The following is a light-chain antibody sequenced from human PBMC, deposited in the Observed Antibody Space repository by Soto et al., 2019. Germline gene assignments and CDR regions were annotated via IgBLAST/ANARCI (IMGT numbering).Light chain of an antibody. CDR3: CSYVGDTTLV. J-gene: IGLJ2*01. Sequence: QSALTQPASVSGSPGQSITISCTGSGNYIESYNLISWYQQHPGKAPKLIIYEDTLRPSGVSHRFSASESGNTASLTISGLQAGDEADYYCCSYVGDTTLVFGGGTKLTVL. CDR1: GNYIESYNL. V-gene: IGLV2-23*01. CDR2: EDT.